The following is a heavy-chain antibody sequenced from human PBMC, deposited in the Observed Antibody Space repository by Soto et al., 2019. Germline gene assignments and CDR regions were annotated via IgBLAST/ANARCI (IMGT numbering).Heavy chain of an antibody. D-gene: IGHD1-1*01. J-gene: IGHJ6*03. CDR2: ISYDGSNK. V-gene: IGHV3-30*18. CDR1: GFTFSSYG. CDR3: AKGSNYPHYYYYYYMDV. Sequence: QVQLVESGGGVVQPGRSLRLSCAASGFTFSSYGMHWVRQAPGKGLEWVAVISYDGSNKYYADSVKGRFTISRDNSKNTLYLQMNSLRAEDTAVYYCAKGSNYPHYYYYYYMDVWGKGTTVTVSS.